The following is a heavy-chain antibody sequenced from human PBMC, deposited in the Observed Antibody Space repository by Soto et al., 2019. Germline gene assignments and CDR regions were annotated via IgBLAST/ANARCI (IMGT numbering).Heavy chain of an antibody. D-gene: IGHD3-3*01. CDR3: AKEAFWSGDYYYYYGMDV. CDR2: ISWNSGSI. V-gene: IGHV3-9*01. CDR1: GFTFDDYA. Sequence: EVQLVESGGGLVQPGRSLRLSCAASGFTFDDYAMHWVRQAPGKGLEWVSGISWNSGSIGYADSVKGRFTISRDNAKNSLYLQMNSLRAEDTALYYCAKEAFWSGDYYYYYGMDVWGQGTTVTVSS. J-gene: IGHJ6*02.